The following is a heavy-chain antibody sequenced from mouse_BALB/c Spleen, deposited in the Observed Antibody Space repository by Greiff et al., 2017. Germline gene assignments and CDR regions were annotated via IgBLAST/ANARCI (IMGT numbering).Heavy chain of an antibody. Sequence: QVQLQQSGPGLVQPSQSLSITCTVSGFSLTSYGVHWVRQSPGKGLEWLGVIWSGGSTDYNAAFISRLSISKDNSKSQVFFKMNSLQANDTAIYYCARRGVLRPSWFAYWGQGTLVTVSA. D-gene: IGHD2-12*01. J-gene: IGHJ3*01. V-gene: IGHV2-2*02. CDR3: ARRGVLRPSWFAY. CDR1: GFSLTSYG. CDR2: IWSGGST.